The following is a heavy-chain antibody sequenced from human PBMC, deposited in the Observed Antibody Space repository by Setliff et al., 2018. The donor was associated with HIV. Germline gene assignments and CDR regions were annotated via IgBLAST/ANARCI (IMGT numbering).Heavy chain of an antibody. J-gene: IGHJ6*03. CDR1: GGSFSGYS. V-gene: IGHV4-34*01. D-gene: IGHD4-17*01. Sequence: SETLSLTCAVYGGSFSGYSWTWIRQTPAGGLEWIGEINHSGSTNYNPSLKSRVTISVDTSTRQFSLKLSSVTAADTAVYYCARGALGPTVTSYYYYYMDVWGKGTTVTVSS. CDR2: INHSGST. CDR3: ARGALGPTVTSYYYYYMDV.